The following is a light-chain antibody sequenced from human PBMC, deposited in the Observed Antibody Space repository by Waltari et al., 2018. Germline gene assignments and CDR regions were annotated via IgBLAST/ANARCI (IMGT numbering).Light chain of an antibody. V-gene: IGLV6-57*03. CDR1: SGSIASNY. J-gene: IGLJ3*02. CDR3: QSYDSNSQV. Sequence: NFMLTQPHSVSESPGKTVTISCTRSSGSIASNYVQWYQQRPGSAPATVSSGDNQRPSGVPVRFSGSIDSSSNSASLTISGLKTEDEADYYCQSYDSNSQVFGGGTKLTVL. CDR2: GDN.